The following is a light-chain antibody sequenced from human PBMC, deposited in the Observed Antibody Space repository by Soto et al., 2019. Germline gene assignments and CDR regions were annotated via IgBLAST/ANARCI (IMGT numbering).Light chain of an antibody. J-gene: IGLJ1*01. CDR2: ENN. V-gene: IGLV1-40*01. Sequence: QSVLTQPPSVSEAPGQRVTISCTGSSSNMGAGYEAHWYQQVPGTAPKLLIYENNNRPSGVPDRFSGSKSGTSASLAITGLQAEDEAEYYCPSYDSSLSGYVFGTGTKLTVL. CDR3: PSYDSSLSGYV. CDR1: SSNMGAGYE.